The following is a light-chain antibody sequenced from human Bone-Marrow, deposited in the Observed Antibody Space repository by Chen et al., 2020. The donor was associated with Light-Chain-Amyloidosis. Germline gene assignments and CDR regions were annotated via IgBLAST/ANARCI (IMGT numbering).Light chain of an antibody. CDR2: GTN. J-gene: IGLJ3*02. Sequence: QTLVTQEPAFSVSPGGTVTLTCALASGSVSTNHHPTWFQQTPGQPPRTLIYGTNSRSSGVAARCSGAIVEKKAALTITGAQAEDECDYYCLLHVGSGVWVFGGGAKLTVL. V-gene: IGLV8-61*01. CDR1: SGSVSTNHH. CDR3: LLHVGSGVWV.